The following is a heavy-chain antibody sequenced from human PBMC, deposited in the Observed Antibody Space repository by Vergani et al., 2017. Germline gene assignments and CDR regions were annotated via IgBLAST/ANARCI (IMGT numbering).Heavy chain of an antibody. CDR2: VYHSGST. CDR1: GGSISNNNW. V-gene: IGHV4-4*03. J-gene: IGHJ4*03. D-gene: IGHD1-14*01. CDR3: VRSIVSRNPPDYFDN. Sequence: QVQLQESGPGLVKPLGTLSLTCTVPGGSISNNNWWSWVRQPPGKGLEWIGEVYHSGSTTYNLHLKRRVTISVYKSKNQISLMLRSVTAADTAAYYCVRSIVSRNPPDYFDNWGQGTLVTVSS.